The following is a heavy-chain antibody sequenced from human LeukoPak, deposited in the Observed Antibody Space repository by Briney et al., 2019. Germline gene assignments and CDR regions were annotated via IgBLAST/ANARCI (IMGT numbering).Heavy chain of an antibody. D-gene: IGHD6-6*01. V-gene: IGHV4-61*02. CDR1: GGSTNNDSYY. Sequence: SETLSLTCTASGGSTNNDSYYWSWIRQPAGKGLEWIGRIHPTGNTMYNPSLKSRVTISVDMSKNQFSLNLSSVTAADTAVYYCASHYSRSGIDAFDIWGQGTVVIVSS. CDR2: IHPTGNT. CDR3: ASHYSRSGIDAFDI. J-gene: IGHJ3*02.